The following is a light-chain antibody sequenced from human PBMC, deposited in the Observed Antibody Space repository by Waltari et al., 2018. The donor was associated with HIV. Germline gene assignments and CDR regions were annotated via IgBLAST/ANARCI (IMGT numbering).Light chain of an antibody. CDR1: KLGDRY. CDR3: HAWDSCTNVV. CDR2: QDT. V-gene: IGLV3-1*01. Sequence: SYELTQPPSVSVSPGQTASITCSGDKLGDRYACWYQQRPGQSPVLVMYQDTKRPSGIPVRFSGSNSGNTATLTISGTQAVAEAYYYCHAWDSCTNVVFGGGTKLTVL. J-gene: IGLJ2*01.